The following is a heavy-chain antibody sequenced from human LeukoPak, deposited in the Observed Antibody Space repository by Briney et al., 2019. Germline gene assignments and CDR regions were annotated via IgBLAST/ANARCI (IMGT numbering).Heavy chain of an antibody. D-gene: IGHD3-10*01. CDR1: GYSLTSYW. V-gene: IGHV5-51*01. CDR2: IYPGDSDT. Sequence: GESPYISRKRSGYSLTSYWIGSVRQMPRKGLEWMGVIYPGDSDTRYSPSFQGQVTISADKSISTAYLQWSSLKASDTAMYYCARHRGYYGSGSYSDYWGQGTLVTVSS. CDR3: ARHRGYYGSGSYSDY. J-gene: IGHJ4*02.